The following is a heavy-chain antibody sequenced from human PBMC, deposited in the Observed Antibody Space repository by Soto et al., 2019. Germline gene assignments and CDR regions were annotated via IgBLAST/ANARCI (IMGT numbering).Heavy chain of an antibody. Sequence: GGSLRLSWAASGFNVSTDNMSWVRQAPGQGLKWVSVIYSGGNKFYAESVKGRFTISRDNSKNTLYLQMNRVRVEDTAVYYFVRDRSIAGRNYHYGMDVWGQGTTVTVSS. CDR1: GFNVSTDN. D-gene: IGHD6-6*01. V-gene: IGHV3-53*01. CDR3: VRDRSIAGRNYHYGMDV. J-gene: IGHJ6*02. CDR2: IYSGGNK.